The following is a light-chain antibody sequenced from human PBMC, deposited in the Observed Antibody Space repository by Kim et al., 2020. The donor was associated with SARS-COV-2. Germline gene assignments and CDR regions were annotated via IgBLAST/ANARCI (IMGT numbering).Light chain of an antibody. Sequence: AAVGDRVTMNGRASQDITTALAWYQQKPGKTPKLRMYDVSTLESGVPSRFSGSGSGTDFTLTIGSLQPEDFATYYCQQFKNYPQTFGQGTKVDIK. CDR3: QQFKNYPQT. J-gene: IGKJ1*01. CDR1: QDITTA. CDR2: DVS. V-gene: IGKV1D-13*01.